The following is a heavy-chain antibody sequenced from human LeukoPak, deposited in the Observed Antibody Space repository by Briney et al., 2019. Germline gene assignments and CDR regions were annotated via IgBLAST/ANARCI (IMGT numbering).Heavy chain of an antibody. D-gene: IGHD2-2*01. J-gene: IGHJ4*02. CDR2: IHHSGTT. Sequence: SEPLSLTSAVSGYSINSAYHWGWIRQPPGKGLEWIGSIHHSGTTYYNPSLKSRVTISVDTSKNQISLKVNSVTAADTAVYYCAKPQSSLSHFYDSWGQGTLVSVCS. V-gene: IGHV4-38-2*01. CDR3: AKPQSSLSHFYDS. CDR1: GYSINSAYH.